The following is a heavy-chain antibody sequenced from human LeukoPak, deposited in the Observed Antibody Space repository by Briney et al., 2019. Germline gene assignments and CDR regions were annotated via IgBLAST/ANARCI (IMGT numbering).Heavy chain of an antibody. CDR3: ARVGYSSGWYRN. J-gene: IGHJ4*02. CDR1: GFTFRSHA. V-gene: IGHV3-23*01. Sequence: GGSLRLSCVGSGFTFRSHAMSWVRQAPEKGLGFVSGIYENGGTTYYADSVKGRFSISRDNSKNTLYLQMNSLRAEDTAVYYCARVGYSSGWYRNWGQGTLVTVSS. CDR2: IYENGGTT. D-gene: IGHD6-19*01.